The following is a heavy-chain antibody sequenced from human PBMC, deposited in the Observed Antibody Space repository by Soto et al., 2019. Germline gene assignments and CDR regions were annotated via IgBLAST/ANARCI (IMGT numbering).Heavy chain of an antibody. V-gene: IGHV4-39*07. CDR2: IYYSGST. CDR1: GGSISSSSYY. D-gene: IGHD2-2*02. Sequence: PSETLSLTCTVSGGSISSSSYYWGWIRQPPGKGLEWIGNIYYSGSTYYNPSLKSRVTISVDTSKNQFSLKLSSVTAADTAVYYCATLPPRIVAVLLPIPTWGRGTLVTVSS. J-gene: IGHJ5*02. CDR3: ATLPPRIVAVLLPIPT.